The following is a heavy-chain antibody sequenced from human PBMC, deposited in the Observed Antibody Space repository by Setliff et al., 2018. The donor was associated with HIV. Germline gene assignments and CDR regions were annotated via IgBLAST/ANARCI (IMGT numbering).Heavy chain of an antibody. CDR3: ARVVRYCSGGSCYLYYYYYYMDV. D-gene: IGHD2-15*01. J-gene: IGHJ6*03. V-gene: IGHV4-34*01. CDR2: INHSGST. CDR1: GGSFSGYY. Sequence: SETLSLTCAVYGGSFSGYYWSWIRQPPGKGLEWIGEINHSGSTNYNPSLKSRVTISVDTSKNQFSLKLSSVTAADTAVYYCARVVRYCSGGSCYLYYYYYYMDVWGKGTTVTV.